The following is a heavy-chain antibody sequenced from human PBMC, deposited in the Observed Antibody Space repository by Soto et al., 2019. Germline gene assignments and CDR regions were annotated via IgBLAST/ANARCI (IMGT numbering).Heavy chain of an antibody. D-gene: IGHD3-3*01. V-gene: IGHV4-4*07. CDR2: IYSSGST. Sequence: PSEPLSLTCTVSGGAINIYYWTWIRQPSGKGLEWIGRIYSSGSTKYNPSLQSRFTMSLGTSKNQFSLRLTSVTAADTAVYYCARGQRFSDWFDPWGQGTLVTVSS. CDR1: GGAINIYY. CDR3: ARGQRFSDWFDP. J-gene: IGHJ5*02.